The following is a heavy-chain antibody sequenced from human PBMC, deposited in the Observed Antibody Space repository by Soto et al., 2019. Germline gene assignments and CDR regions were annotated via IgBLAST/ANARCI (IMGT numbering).Heavy chain of an antibody. CDR2: LQTDGSHP. V-gene: IGHV3-74*01. CDR3: GSGGNPDY. CDR1: GFKFDYYW. J-gene: IGHJ4*02. Sequence: EVHLVASGGGLVQPGGSLRLSCVASGFKFDYYWMHWVRQAPGEGLMWVSRLQTDGSHPDYAASVKGRFTISRDNAKNTLYRQMNNLIVDDTAVYFCGSGGNPDYWGQGTLVTDSS. D-gene: IGHD3-10*01.